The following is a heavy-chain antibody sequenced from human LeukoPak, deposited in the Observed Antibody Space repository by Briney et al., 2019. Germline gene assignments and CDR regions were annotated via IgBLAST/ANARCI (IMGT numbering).Heavy chain of an antibody. CDR1: GGSISSGSYY. Sequence: SETLSLTCTVSGGSISSGSYYWSWIRQPPGKGLEWIGYIYYSGSTNYNPSLKSRVTISVDTSKNQFSLKLSSVTAADTAVYYCARDLGYYGSGSYYIWGQGTLVTVSS. V-gene: IGHV4-61*01. CDR2: IYYSGST. CDR3: ARDLGYYGSGSYYI. J-gene: IGHJ4*02. D-gene: IGHD3-10*01.